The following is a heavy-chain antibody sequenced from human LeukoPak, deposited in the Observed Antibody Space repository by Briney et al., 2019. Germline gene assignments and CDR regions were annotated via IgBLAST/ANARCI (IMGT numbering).Heavy chain of an antibody. V-gene: IGHV3-15*01. CDR3: TTGLAF. CDR2: INTKSDGGTI. CDR1: GFTFTYAW. J-gene: IGHJ4*02. Sequence: GGSLRLSCAASGFTFTYAWMSWVRQAPGKGLEWVGRINTKSDGGTIDYAAPLKGRFTISRGDSKNTVFLQMNSLKSEDTAVYYCTTGLAFWGQGTLVTVSS. D-gene: IGHD2-21*01.